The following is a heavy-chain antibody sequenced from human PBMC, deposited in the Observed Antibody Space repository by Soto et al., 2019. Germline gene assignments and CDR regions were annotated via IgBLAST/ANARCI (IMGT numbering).Heavy chain of an antibody. D-gene: IGHD1-26*01. CDR2: INHSGST. Sequence: QVQLQQWGAGLLKPSETLSLTCAVYGGSFSGYYWSWIRQPPGKGLEWIGEINHSGSTNYNPSLKSLVTISVDTSKNQFSLKLSSVTAADTAVYYCARGGHIVGATVWGQGTLVTVSS. J-gene: IGHJ4*02. CDR3: ARGGHIVGATV. CDR1: GGSFSGYY. V-gene: IGHV4-34*01.